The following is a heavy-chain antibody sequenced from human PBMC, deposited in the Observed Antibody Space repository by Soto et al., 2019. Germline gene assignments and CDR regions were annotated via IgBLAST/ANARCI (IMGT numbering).Heavy chain of an antibody. CDR1: GGSISSGDYS. V-gene: IGHV4-30-4*01. CDR3: ARETRIQLSMGPTPPSYCMEV. Sequence: QVQLQESGPGLVKPSHTLSLTCTVSGGSISSGDYSWSWIRQPLGKGLEWIGYIYYSGSTYYNPSHKSRVTISVDTSKDKFSLKRSSVTGSDTAVYYCARETRIQLSMGPTPPSYCMEVGGQGTTVTVAS. J-gene: IGHJ6*02. CDR2: IYYSGST. D-gene: IGHD5-18*01.